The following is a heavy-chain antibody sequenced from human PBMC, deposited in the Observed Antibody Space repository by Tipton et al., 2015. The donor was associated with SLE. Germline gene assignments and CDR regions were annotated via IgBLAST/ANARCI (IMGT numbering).Heavy chain of an antibody. Sequence: QLVQSGAEVKKPGESLRISCKGSGYSFTSYWISWVRQMPGKGLEWMGRIDPSDSYTNYSPSFQGHVTISADKSIGTAYLQWSSLKASDTAMYYCARHEGVGATIFYYYYMDVWGKGTTVTVSS. J-gene: IGHJ6*03. CDR1: GYSFTSYW. D-gene: IGHD1-26*01. CDR3: ARHEGVGATIFYYYYMDV. V-gene: IGHV5-10-1*01. CDR2: IDPSDSYT.